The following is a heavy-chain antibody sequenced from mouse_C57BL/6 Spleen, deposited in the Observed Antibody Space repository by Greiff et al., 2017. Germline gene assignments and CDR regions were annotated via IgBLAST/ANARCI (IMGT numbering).Heavy chain of an antibody. Sequence: VQLQQPGAELVMPGASVKLSCKASGYTFTSYWMHWVKQRPGQGLEWIGEIDPSDSYTNYNQKFKGKSTLTVDKSSSTAYMQLSSLTSEYSAVYYCARFGDYGSSHWYFDVWGTGTTVTVSS. CDR1: GYTFTSYW. D-gene: IGHD1-1*01. J-gene: IGHJ1*03. V-gene: IGHV1-69*01. CDR3: ARFGDYGSSHWYFDV. CDR2: IDPSDSYT.